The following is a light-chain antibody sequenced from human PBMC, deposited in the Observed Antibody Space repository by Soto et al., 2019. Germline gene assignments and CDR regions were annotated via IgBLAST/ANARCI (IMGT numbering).Light chain of an antibody. Sequence: EIVLTQSPGTLSLSPGERATLSCRASQSVTSSYLAWYQQKPGQAPRLLIYGASSRATGIPDRFSGGGSGTDFSLTISRLGPEDFAVYYCHQYDKSWTFGQGTKVDIK. J-gene: IGKJ1*01. CDR3: HQYDKSWT. V-gene: IGKV3-20*01. CDR2: GAS. CDR1: QSVTSSY.